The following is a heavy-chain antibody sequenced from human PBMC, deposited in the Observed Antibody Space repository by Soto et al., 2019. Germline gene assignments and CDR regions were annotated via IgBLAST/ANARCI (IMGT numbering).Heavy chain of an antibody. Sequence: PSETLSLTCTVSDGSISSYYWSWIRQPPGKGLEWIGYIYYSGSTNYNPSLKSRVTISVDTSKNQFSLKLSSVTAADTAVYYCASEGSSGWRGYFDLWGRGTLVTVS. CDR1: DGSISSYY. CDR3: ASEGSSGWRGYFDL. D-gene: IGHD6-19*01. V-gene: IGHV4-59*01. CDR2: IYYSGST. J-gene: IGHJ2*01.